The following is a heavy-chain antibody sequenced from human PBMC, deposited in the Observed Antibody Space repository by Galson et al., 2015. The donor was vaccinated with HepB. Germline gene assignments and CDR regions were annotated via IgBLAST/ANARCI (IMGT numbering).Heavy chain of an antibody. J-gene: IGHJ5*02. Sequence: SVKVSCKASGYTFTGYYMHWVRQAPGQGLQWMGWINPNSGGTNYAQKFQGRVTMTRDTSISTAYMELSRLRSDDTAVYYCARDGYNSHWFDPWGQGTLVTVSS. D-gene: IGHD5-24*01. V-gene: IGHV1-2*02. CDR1: GYTFTGYY. CDR3: ARDGYNSHWFDP. CDR2: INPNSGGT.